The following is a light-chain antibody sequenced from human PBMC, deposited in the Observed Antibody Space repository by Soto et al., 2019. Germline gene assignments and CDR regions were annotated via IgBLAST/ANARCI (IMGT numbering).Light chain of an antibody. Sequence: DVVMTQSPLSLPVTPGEPASISCRSSQSLLHSNGYKYLDWYLQRPGQSPQLLIYLGSNRASGVPDRFSGSGSGTDFTLKISRVEAEYVGVYYCMQALQTPMYTFGQGTKLEIK. CDR1: QSLLHSNGYKY. J-gene: IGKJ2*01. V-gene: IGKV2-28*01. CDR2: LGS. CDR3: MQALQTPMYT.